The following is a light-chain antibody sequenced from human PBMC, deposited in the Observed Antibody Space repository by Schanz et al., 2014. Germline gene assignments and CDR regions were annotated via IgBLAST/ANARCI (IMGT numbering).Light chain of an antibody. CDR1: SSDVGSYNL. CDR2: EDS. V-gene: IGLV2-14*02. CDR3: SSYTTNSAPGVV. Sequence: QSVLTQPASVSGSPGQSITISCTGTSSDVGSYNLVSWYQQHPGKAPKLMIYEDSKRPSGVSNRFSGSKSGNTASLTISGLQAEDEADYYCSSYTTNSAPGVVFGGGTKLTVL. J-gene: IGLJ2*01.